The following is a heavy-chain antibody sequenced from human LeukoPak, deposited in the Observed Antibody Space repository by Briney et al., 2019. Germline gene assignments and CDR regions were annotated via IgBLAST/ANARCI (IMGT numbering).Heavy chain of an antibody. CDR3: AKVLVLVSANRYYFDY. Sequence: PGGSLRLSCAASGFTFSSYAMSWVRQAPGKGLEWVSAISCSGGSTYYADSVKGRFTISRDNSKNTLYLQMNSLRAEDTAVYYCAKVLVLVSANRYYFDYWGQGTLVTVSS. CDR2: ISCSGGST. D-gene: IGHD2-15*01. CDR1: GFTFSSYA. J-gene: IGHJ4*02. V-gene: IGHV3-23*01.